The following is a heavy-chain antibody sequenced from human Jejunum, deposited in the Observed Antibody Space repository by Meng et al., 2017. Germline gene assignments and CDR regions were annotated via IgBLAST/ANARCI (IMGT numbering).Heavy chain of an antibody. V-gene: IGHV1-69*01. CDR2: IFPIFGPA. CDR1: GATLRLSE. J-gene: IGHJ4*02. CDR3: ARPNSGANTYYFDY. Sequence: RLVDSGAEVQHAGISVKLSCKASGATLRLSEITWVRQAPAHGLEWMGGIFPIFGPANYAQNFQDRVTITAYESTRTAYMEFSSLRSEDTAVYYCARPNSGANTYYFDYWGQGTLVTVSS. D-gene: IGHD4/OR15-4a*01.